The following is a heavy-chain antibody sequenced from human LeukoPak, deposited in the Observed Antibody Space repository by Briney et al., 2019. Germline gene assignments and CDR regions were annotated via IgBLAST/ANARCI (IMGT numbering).Heavy chain of an antibody. V-gene: IGHV1-18*01. CDR3: ARATYYYGSGSYSDPNGGVYLDY. CDR2: ISAYNGNT. J-gene: IGHJ4*02. Sequence: ASVKVSCKASGYTFTSYDINWVRQATGQGLEWMGWISAYNGNTNYAQKLQGRVTMTTDTSTSTAYMELRSLRSDDTAVYYCARATYYYGSGSYSDPNGGVYLDYWGQGTLVTVSS. CDR1: GYTFTSYD. D-gene: IGHD3-10*01.